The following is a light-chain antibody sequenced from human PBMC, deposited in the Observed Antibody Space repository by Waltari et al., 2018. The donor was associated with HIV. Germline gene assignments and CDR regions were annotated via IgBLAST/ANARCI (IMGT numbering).Light chain of an antibody. CDR2: KDS. J-gene: IGLJ2*01. Sequence: SYELTQPPSVSVSPGQTARITCSGDALPKQYAYWYQQKPGQAPVLVIYKDSERPPGIPERFSGASSGTTVTLTISGVQAEDEADYYCQSADSSGTYPNVVFGGGTKLTVL. V-gene: IGLV3-25*03. CDR3: QSADSSGTYPNVV. CDR1: ALPKQY.